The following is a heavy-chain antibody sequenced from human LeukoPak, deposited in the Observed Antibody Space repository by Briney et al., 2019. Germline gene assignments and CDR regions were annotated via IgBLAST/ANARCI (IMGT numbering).Heavy chain of an antibody. CDR3: AKEVYCGRDCYNPGYGVDV. Sequence: GGSLRLSCAASGFTFSSYAMSWVRQAPGKGLEWVSGISGSGDYTYYADSVKGRFTISRDNSKNTLYLQMNSLRAEDTAVYYCAKEVYCGRDCYNPGYGVDVWGQGTTVTVSS. J-gene: IGHJ6*02. V-gene: IGHV3-23*01. CDR2: ISGSGDYT. CDR1: GFTFSSYA. D-gene: IGHD2-21*02.